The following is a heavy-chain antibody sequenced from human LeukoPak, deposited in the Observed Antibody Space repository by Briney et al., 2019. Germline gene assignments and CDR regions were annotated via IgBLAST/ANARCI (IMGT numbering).Heavy chain of an antibody. CDR2: TSYDGSNK. V-gene: IGHV3-30-3*01. Sequence: PGGSLRLSCAASGFTFSNYAMHWVRQDPGKGLEWVAVTSYDGSNKYYADSVKGRFTISRDNSKNTLYLQMNSLRAEDTAVYYCARPGVLYYYDTTGYPDYWGQGTLVTVSS. D-gene: IGHD3-22*01. CDR1: GFTFSNYA. CDR3: ARPGVLYYYDTTGYPDY. J-gene: IGHJ4*02.